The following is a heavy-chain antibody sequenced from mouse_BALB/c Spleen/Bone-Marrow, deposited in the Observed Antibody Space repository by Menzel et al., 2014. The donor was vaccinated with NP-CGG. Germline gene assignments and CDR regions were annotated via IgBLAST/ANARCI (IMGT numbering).Heavy chain of an antibody. CDR2: INPGSGGT. D-gene: IGHD6-1*01. V-gene: IGHV1-54*01. J-gene: IGHJ4*01. Sequence: QVQLKHSGAELVRPGTSVKVSCKASGYAFTNYLIEWVKQRPGQGLEWIGVINPGSGGTNYNEKFKGKATLTADKSSSTAYMELSSLTSEDSAVYYCARWASSTDYWGQGTSVTVSS. CDR1: GYAFTNYL. CDR3: ARWASSTDY.